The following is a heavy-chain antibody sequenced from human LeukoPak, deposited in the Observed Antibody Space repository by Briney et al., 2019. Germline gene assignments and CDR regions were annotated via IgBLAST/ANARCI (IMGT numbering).Heavy chain of an antibody. D-gene: IGHD1-20*01. V-gene: IGHV4-31*03. J-gene: IGHJ4*02. CDR2: IYYSGTT. CDR3: ARLSGTRLTFDY. Sequence: PSQTLSLTCTVSGGSISSGGYYWSWIRQHPGKGLEWIGYIYYSGTTYYNPSLKSRVTISVDTSKNQFSLKLTSVTAADTAVYYCARLSGTRLTFDYWGQGTLATVSS. CDR1: GGSISSGGYY.